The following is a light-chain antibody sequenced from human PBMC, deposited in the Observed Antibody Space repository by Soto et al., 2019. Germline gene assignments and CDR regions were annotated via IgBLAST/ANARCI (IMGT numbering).Light chain of an antibody. CDR3: QQSYSNPLT. V-gene: IGKV1-39*01. CDR1: QDINNY. J-gene: IGKJ4*01. Sequence: DIQMTQSPSSLSASIGDRVTITCQASQDINNYLNWYQQRPGKAPKALISDASNLQTGVPSRFSGSYSGTDFTLTINSLQPEDFATYYCQQSYSNPLTFGGGTKVDIK. CDR2: DAS.